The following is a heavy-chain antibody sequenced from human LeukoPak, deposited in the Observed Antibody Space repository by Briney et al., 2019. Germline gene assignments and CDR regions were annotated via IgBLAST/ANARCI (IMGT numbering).Heavy chain of an antibody. V-gene: IGHV4-34*01. Sequence: SETLSLTCAVYGGSFSGYYWSRIRQPPGKGLEWIGEINHSGRTNYNPSLKSRVTISVDTSKNQFSLKLSSVTAADTAVYYCARQNYGAAPLRYWGQGTLVTVSS. CDR2: INHSGRT. CDR3: ARQNYGAAPLRY. CDR1: GGSFSGYY. D-gene: IGHD4/OR15-4a*01. J-gene: IGHJ4*02.